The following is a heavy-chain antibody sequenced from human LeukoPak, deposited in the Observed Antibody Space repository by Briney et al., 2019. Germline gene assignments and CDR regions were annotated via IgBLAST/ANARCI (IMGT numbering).Heavy chain of an antibody. CDR1: GFTFSAYA. J-gene: IGHJ4*02. CDR3: ARARRSYSSGYYPPVDY. D-gene: IGHD3-22*01. Sequence: GGSLRLSCAASGFTFSAYAMSWVRQAPGRGLEWLSTITGGDRSTHYADSVKGRFIISRDSSRDTLYLQMNSLRVDDTALYYCARARRSYSSGYYPPVDYWGQGTLVTVSS. V-gene: IGHV3-23*01. CDR2: ITGGDRST.